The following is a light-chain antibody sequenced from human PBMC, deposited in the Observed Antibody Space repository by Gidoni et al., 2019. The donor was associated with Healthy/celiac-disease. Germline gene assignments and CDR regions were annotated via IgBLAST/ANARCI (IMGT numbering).Light chain of an antibody. CDR1: QSVSSY. V-gene: IGKV3-11*01. J-gene: IGKJ1*01. CDR3: QQRSNWT. CDR2: DAS. Sequence: EIVLTQSPATLSLSPGERATLSCRASQSVSSYLAWYQQKPGQAPRLLIYDASRISGSGSGTDFTLTISSLEPEDFAVYYCQQRSNWTFGQXTKVEIK.